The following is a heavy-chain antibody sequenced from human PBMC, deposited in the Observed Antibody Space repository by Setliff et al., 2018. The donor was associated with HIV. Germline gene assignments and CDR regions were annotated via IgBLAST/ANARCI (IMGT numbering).Heavy chain of an antibody. Sequence: PGGSLRLSCAASGFTFEDYGMGWVRQVPGKGLEWVSGISWSGGGTGYAASVKGRFTISRDDAKNSLYLQMSSLRVEDTALYFCARSFPYYYESGGVYAMDVWGLGTTVTVSS. V-gene: IGHV3-20*04. CDR1: GFTFEDYG. CDR2: ISWSGGGT. CDR3: ARSFPYYYESGGVYAMDV. D-gene: IGHD3-22*01. J-gene: IGHJ6*02.